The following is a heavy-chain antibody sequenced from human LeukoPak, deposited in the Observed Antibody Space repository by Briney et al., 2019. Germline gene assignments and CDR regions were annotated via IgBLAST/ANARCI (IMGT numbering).Heavy chain of an antibody. J-gene: IGHJ5*02. CDR1: GHSFTNYW. CDR3: ARSSIFGVLIIGAWFDP. CDR2: IYPGDSDT. V-gene: IGHV5-51*01. D-gene: IGHD3-3*01. Sequence: GESLKISCKASGHSFTNYWIGWVRQMPGKGLEWMGIIYPGDSDTRYSPSFQGQVTISADKSISTAYLQWSSLEASDTAMYYCARSSIFGVLIIGAWFDPWGQGTLVTVSS.